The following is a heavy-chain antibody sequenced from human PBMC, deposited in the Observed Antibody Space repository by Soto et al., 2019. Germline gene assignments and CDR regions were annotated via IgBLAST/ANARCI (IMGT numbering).Heavy chain of an antibody. Sequence: GGSLRLSCAASGLAFSNYWMNWVRQAPGKGLEWVANIKQDGSETSYVDSVKGRFTISRDNAKNTLYLQMNSLRAEDTAVYYCAREYYDFWSGPGYYMDVWGKGTTVTVSS. CDR1: GLAFSNYW. V-gene: IGHV3-7*01. D-gene: IGHD3-3*01. CDR2: IKQDGSET. J-gene: IGHJ6*03. CDR3: AREYYDFWSGPGYYMDV.